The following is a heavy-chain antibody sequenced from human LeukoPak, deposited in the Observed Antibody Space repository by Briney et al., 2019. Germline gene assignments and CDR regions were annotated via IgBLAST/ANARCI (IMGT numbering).Heavy chain of an antibody. CDR2: IYHSGST. V-gene: IGHV4-38-2*02. J-gene: IGHJ4*02. CDR3: ARVGSGSYSVFDY. CDR1: VYSISSGYY. Sequence: SETLSLTCTVSVYSISSGYYWGWIRQPPGKGLEWIGSIYHSGSTYYNPSLKSRVTISVDTSKNQFSLKLSSVTAADTAVYYCARVGSGSYSVFDYWGQGTLVTVSS. D-gene: IGHD3-10*01.